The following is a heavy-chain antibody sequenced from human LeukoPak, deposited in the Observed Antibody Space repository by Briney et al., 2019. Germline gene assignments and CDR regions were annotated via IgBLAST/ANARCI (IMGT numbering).Heavy chain of an antibody. CDR1: GGSISSSSYY. CDR3: ARDNGGDYWYSDI. Sequence: PSETLSLTCTVSGGSISSSSYYWGWIRQPPGKGLEWIGSIYYSGSTNYNPSLKSRVTMSVGTSKNQLSLKLSSVTAADTAVYYCARDNGGDYWYSDIWGRGTLVTVSS. V-gene: IGHV4-39*07. D-gene: IGHD2-21*01. CDR2: IYYSGST. J-gene: IGHJ2*01.